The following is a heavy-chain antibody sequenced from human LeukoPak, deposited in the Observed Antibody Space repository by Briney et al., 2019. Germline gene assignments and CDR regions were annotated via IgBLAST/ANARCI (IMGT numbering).Heavy chain of an antibody. CDR3: ARDPLAARPEYDYYYYYMDV. J-gene: IGHJ6*03. D-gene: IGHD6-6*01. V-gene: IGHV4-34*01. Sequence: SETLSLTCAVSGGSFSGYYWSWIRQPPGKGLEWIGEINHSGSTNYNPSLKSRVTISVDTSKNQFSLKLSSVTAADSAVYYCARDPLAARPEYDYYYYYMDVWGKGTTVTVSS. CDR2: INHSGST. CDR1: GGSFSGYY.